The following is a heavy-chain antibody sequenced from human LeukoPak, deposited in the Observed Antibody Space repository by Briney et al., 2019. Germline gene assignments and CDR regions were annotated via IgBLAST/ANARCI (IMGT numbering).Heavy chain of an antibody. Sequence: GGSLRLSCAAPGFTFSSYSMNWVRQAPGKGLEWVSYISASGTTIYYADSVMGRFTISRDDAKSSLFLQMNSLRAEDTAVYYCARGGGQYDFWSGFDYWGQGALVTVSS. CDR2: ISASGTTI. CDR1: GFTFSSYS. D-gene: IGHD3-3*01. J-gene: IGHJ4*02. CDR3: ARGGGQYDFWSGFDY. V-gene: IGHV3-48*04.